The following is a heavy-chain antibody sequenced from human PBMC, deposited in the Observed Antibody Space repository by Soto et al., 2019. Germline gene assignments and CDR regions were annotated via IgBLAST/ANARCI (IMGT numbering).Heavy chain of an antibody. Sequence: ASVKVSCKASGYTFTSYAMHWVRQAPGQRLEWMGWINAGNGNTKYSQKFQGRVTITRDTSASTAYMELSSLRSEDTAVYYCARDVSSSLPFDYWGQGTLVTVSS. CDR1: GYTFTSYA. J-gene: IGHJ4*02. D-gene: IGHD6-13*01. V-gene: IGHV1-3*01. CDR2: INAGNGNT. CDR3: ARDVSSSLPFDY.